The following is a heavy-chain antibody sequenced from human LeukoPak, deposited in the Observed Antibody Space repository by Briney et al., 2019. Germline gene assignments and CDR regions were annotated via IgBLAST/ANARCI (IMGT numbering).Heavy chain of an antibody. V-gene: IGHV4-34*01. CDR2: INHSGST. CDR3: ARGYSYFDY. Sequence: SETLSLTCAVYGGSFSGYYWSWIRQPPGKGLEWIGEINHSGSTNYNPSLKSRVTISVDTSKNQFSLKLSSVTAADTAVYYCARGYSYFDYWGQGTLVTVSS. D-gene: IGHD5-18*01. J-gene: IGHJ4*02. CDR1: GGSFSGYY.